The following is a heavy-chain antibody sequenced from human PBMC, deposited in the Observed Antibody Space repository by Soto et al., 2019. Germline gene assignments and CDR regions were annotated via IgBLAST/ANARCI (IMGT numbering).Heavy chain of an antibody. Sequence: PGGSLRLSCEASGFTFINYAMSWVRQSPGKGLEWVSSISDTGGDSYYADSMDGRFTVSRDNSKNTLYLQIISLRAEDTAIYYCVRDLYRSATMPCLDHWGQGALVTVSS. CDR1: GFTFINYA. D-gene: IGHD1-1*01. J-gene: IGHJ4*02. V-gene: IGHV3-23*01. CDR3: VRDLYRSATMPCLDH. CDR2: ISDTGGDS.